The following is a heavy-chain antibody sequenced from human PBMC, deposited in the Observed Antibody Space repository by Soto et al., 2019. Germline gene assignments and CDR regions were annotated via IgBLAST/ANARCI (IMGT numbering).Heavy chain of an antibody. CDR3: ARVGSGYRKRDNWSDP. Sequence: TLSLTCTVSGGSISSGDYYWSWIRQPPGKGLEWIGYIYYSGSTYYNPSLKSRVTISVDTSKNQFSLKLSSVTAADTAVYYCARVGSGYRKRDNWSDPWGQGTLVTVSS. CDR2: IYYSGST. D-gene: IGHD3-22*01. V-gene: IGHV4-30-4*01. J-gene: IGHJ5*02. CDR1: GGSISSGDYY.